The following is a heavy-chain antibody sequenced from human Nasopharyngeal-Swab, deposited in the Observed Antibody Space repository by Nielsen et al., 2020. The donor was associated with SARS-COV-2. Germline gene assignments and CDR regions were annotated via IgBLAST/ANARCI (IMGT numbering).Heavy chain of an antibody. Sequence: ETLSLICTVSGGSVSSGSYYWRWIRQPPGKGLEWIGYIYYSGSTNYNPSLKSRVTISVDTSKNQFSLKLSSVTAADTAVYYCAREGRWDPYYYYYMDVWGKGTTVTVSS. J-gene: IGHJ6*03. V-gene: IGHV4-61*01. CDR1: GGSVSSGSYY. CDR3: AREGRWDPYYYYYMDV. D-gene: IGHD1-26*01. CDR2: IYYSGST.